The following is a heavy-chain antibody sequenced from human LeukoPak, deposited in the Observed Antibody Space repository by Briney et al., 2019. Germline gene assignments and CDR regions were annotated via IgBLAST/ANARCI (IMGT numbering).Heavy chain of an antibody. J-gene: IGHJ6*02. CDR1: GYTFTSYG. CDR3: ARDSRIAAAGTYYYYYGMDV. D-gene: IGHD6-13*01. V-gene: IGHV1-18*01. Sequence: ASVKVSCKASGYTFTSYGISWVRQAPGQGLEWMGWISAYNGNTNYAQKLQGRVTMTTDTSTSTAYMELRSLRSDDTAVYYCARDSRIAAAGTYYYYYGMDVWGQGTTVTVPS. CDR2: ISAYNGNT.